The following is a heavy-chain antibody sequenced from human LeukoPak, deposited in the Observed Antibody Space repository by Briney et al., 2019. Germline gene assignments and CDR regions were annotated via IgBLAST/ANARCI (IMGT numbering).Heavy chain of an antibody. CDR1: AFTLSRYW. CDR2: IKEDGREK. V-gene: IGHV3-7*01. CDR3: ARLFVYGSGAEAFDY. Sequence: GGSLRLSCAASAFTLSRYWTTCVRHARGKGLEWGANIKEDGREKNYLDSVRGRFTISRDNAKNSLYLQMDSLRAEDTAVYYCARLFVYGSGAEAFDYWGQGALVSVSS. D-gene: IGHD3-10*01. J-gene: IGHJ4*02.